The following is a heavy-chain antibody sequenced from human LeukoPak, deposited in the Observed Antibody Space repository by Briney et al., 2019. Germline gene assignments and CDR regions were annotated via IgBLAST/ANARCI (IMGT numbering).Heavy chain of an antibody. CDR1: GFTFRTSG. CDR2: ISGSGVST. Sequence: GGSLRLSCAASGFTFRTSGMSWVRQAPGKGLEWVSAISGSGVSTYYADSVKGRFTISRDNSKNTLYLQMNSLRAEDTAVYYCARVHSDIDYWGQGTLVTVSS. V-gene: IGHV3-23*01. CDR3: ARVHSDIDY. D-gene: IGHD2-21*02. J-gene: IGHJ4*02.